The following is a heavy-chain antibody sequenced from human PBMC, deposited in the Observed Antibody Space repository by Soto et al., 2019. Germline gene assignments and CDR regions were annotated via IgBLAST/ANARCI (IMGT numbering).Heavy chain of an antibody. J-gene: IGHJ4*02. D-gene: IGHD5-18*01. Sequence: GGSLRLCCAASGFTFSSYAMIWVRQAPGKGLEWVSSISGSGGSKDYADSVKGRFTISRDNSKYTLYLQMDSLRAEDTAVYFCARVRQKGFSYGYSFDYWGQGALVTVS. CDR2: ISGSGGSK. CDR1: GFTFSSYA. CDR3: ARVRQKGFSYGYSFDY. V-gene: IGHV3-23*01.